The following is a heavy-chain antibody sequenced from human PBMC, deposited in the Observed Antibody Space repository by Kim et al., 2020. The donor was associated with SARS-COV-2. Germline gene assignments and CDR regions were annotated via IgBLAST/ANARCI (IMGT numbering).Heavy chain of an antibody. CDR3: ARLEDGYNYDFDY. Sequence: YAQGFTGRFVFSLDTSVSTAYLQISSLKAEDTAVYYCARLEDGYNYDFDYWGQGTLVTVSS. D-gene: IGHD5-12*01. V-gene: IGHV7-4-1*02. J-gene: IGHJ4*02.